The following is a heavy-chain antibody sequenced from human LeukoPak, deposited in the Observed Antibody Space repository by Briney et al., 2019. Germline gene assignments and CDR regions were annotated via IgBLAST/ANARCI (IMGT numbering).Heavy chain of an antibody. Sequence: ASVKVSCKASGYTFTGYYIHWVRQAPGQGLEWMGWINPNSGDTNFAQKFQGRVTMTTDTSISTAYMELSRLRSDDTALYYCASVIAGVTTDYWGQGTLVTVSS. V-gene: IGHV1-2*02. D-gene: IGHD1-26*01. CDR2: INPNSGDT. CDR1: GYTFTGYY. CDR3: ASVIAGVTTDY. J-gene: IGHJ4*02.